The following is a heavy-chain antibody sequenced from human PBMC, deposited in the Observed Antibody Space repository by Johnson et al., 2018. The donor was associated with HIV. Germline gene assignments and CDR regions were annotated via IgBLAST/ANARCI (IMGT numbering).Heavy chain of an antibody. CDR1: GFTFSSYG. V-gene: IGHV3-30*19. Sequence: QVQLVESGGGVVQPGGSLRLSCAASGFTFSSYGMHWVRQAPGKGLEWVAVISYDGRNKFYADSARGRFTLSRDNSKNTLYLQVNSLKPEDTAVYYCARNTEDRVYGGVSNGAFDLWGQGTVVTVSS. D-gene: IGHD4-23*01. J-gene: IGHJ3*01. CDR2: ISYDGRNK. CDR3: ARNTEDRVYGGVSNGAFDL.